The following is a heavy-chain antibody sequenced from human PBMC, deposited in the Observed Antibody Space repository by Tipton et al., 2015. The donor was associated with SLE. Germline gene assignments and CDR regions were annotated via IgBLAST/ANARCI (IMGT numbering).Heavy chain of an antibody. CDR3: ARGYFGGLRLLGY. D-gene: IGHD3-16*01. J-gene: IGHJ4*02. V-gene: IGHV4-39*07. CDR2: INHSGST. Sequence: GSLRLSCTVSGGSISSGSYYWSWIRQPPGKGLEWIGEINHSGSTNYNPSLKSRVTISVDTSKNQFSLKLNSVTAADTAVYYCARGYFGGLRLLGYWGQGTLVTVSS. CDR1: GGSISSGSYY.